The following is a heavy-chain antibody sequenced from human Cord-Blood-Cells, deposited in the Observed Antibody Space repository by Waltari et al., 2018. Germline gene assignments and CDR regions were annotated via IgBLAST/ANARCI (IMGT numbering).Heavy chain of an antibody. J-gene: IGHJ4*02. CDR3: TSRGGATYY. CDR2: IRSKANSYAT. V-gene: IGHV3-73*02. CDR1: GSIFGCPA. D-gene: IGHD1-26*01. Sequence: EVQLVESGGGLVQPGGYLKLSCAASGSIFGCPALHWLRQASGKGLEWVGRIRSKANSYATAYAASVKGRFTISRDDSKNTAYLQMNSLKTEDTAVYYCTSRGGATYYWGQGTLVTVSS.